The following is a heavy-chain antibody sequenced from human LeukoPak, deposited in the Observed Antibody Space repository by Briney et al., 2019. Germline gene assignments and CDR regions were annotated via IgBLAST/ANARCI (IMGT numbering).Heavy chain of an antibody. J-gene: IGHJ3*02. CDR2: INSDGSST. CDR1: GFTFSIYW. Sequence: GGSLRLSCAASGFTFSIYWMHWVRQAPGKGLVWVSRINSDGSSTSYADSVKGRFTISRDNAKNSLYLQMNSLRAEDTAVYYCARVPAGVIGMKDAFDIWGQGTMVTVSS. D-gene: IGHD3-16*02. V-gene: IGHV3-74*01. CDR3: ARVPAGVIGMKDAFDI.